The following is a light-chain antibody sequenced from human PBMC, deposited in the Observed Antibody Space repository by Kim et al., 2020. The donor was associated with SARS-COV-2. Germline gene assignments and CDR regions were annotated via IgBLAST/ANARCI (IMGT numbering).Light chain of an antibody. J-gene: IGKJ2*01. CDR3: QQYDDLPST. Sequence: EIVLTQSPGTLSLSPGQGATLSCRASESVSSGNLAWYQQKPGQAPRLLIYGTSSRATGIPDRFSGGGSGTDFTLTISRLEPEDFAVYHCQQYDDLPSTFGQGTKVDIK. V-gene: IGKV3-20*01. CDR2: GTS. CDR1: ESVSSGN.